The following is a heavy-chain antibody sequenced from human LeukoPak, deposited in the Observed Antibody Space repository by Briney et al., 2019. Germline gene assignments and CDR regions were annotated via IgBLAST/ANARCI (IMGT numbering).Heavy chain of an antibody. Sequence: GGSLRLSCAASGFTFSSYWMSWVRQAPGKGLEWVAVISYDGSNKYYADSVKGRFTISRDSSKNTLYLQMSSLRDEDTAVYYCAKNNDYGGSYWYFDLWGRGTLVTVSS. CDR1: GFTFSSYW. CDR3: AKNNDYGGSYWYFDL. J-gene: IGHJ2*01. CDR2: ISYDGSNK. V-gene: IGHV3-30*18. D-gene: IGHD4-23*01.